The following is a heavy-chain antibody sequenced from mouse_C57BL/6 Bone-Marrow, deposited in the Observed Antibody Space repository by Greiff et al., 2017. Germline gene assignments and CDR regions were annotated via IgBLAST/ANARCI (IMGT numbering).Heavy chain of an antibody. CDR2: IHPSGGDT. J-gene: IGHJ2*01. D-gene: IGHD1-1*01. V-gene: IGHV1-74*01. CDR3: ASGSSYHY. CDR1: GYTFTSYW. Sequence: VQLQQPGAELVKPGASVKVSCKASGYTFTSYWMHWVKQRPGRGLEWIGRIHPSGGDTNYNQKFKGKATLTVDKSSSTAYMQLSSLTAEDSAVYYCASGSSYHYWGQGTTLTVSA.